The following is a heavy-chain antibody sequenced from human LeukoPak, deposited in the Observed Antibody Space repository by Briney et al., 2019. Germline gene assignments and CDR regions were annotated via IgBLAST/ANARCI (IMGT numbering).Heavy chain of an antibody. D-gene: IGHD1-26*01. CDR2: ISNSGSTI. V-gene: IGHV3-11*01. CDR1: GLTFGDYY. CDR3: ARVRVGATKDY. J-gene: IGHJ4*02. Sequence: HPGGSLRLSCAASGLTFGDYYMSWIRQAPGKGLEWVSYISNSGSTIFYADSVKGRFTISRDNGKNSLYLQMNSLRAEDTAVYYCARVRVGATKDYWGQGTLVTVSS.